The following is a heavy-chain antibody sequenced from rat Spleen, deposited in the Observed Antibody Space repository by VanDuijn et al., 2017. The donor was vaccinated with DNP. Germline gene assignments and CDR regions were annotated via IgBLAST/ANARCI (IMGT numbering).Heavy chain of an antibody. CDR3: TTYYY. Sequence: EVQLVESGGGLVQPGRSMKLSCAASGFTFSSFPMAWVRQAPTKGLEWVASISTSGGNTYHRDSVKGRFTISRDNAKSTLYLQMDSLRSEDTATYYCTTYYYWGQGVMVTVTS. CDR1: GFTFSSFP. V-gene: IGHV5-46*01. J-gene: IGHJ2*01. D-gene: IGHD1-7*01. CDR2: ISTSGGNT.